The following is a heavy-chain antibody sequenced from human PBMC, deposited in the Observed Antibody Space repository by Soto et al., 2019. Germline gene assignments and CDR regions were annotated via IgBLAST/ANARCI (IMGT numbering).Heavy chain of an antibody. CDR3: ARAFYGMDV. CDR1: GFSLSGTGMR. V-gene: IGHV2-70*04. Sequence: SGPTLVNPTQTLTLTCTVSGFSLSGTGMRVTWIRQPPGKALEWLARIDWEDTRLYSTSLKTRLSISKDTSKNQVVLTMTNMDPADTTTYYCARAFYGMDVWGPGTTVTVSS. CDR2: IDWEDTR. J-gene: IGHJ6*02.